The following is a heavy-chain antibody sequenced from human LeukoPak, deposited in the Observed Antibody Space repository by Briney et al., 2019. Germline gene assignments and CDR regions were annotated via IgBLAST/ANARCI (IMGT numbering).Heavy chain of an antibody. CDR2: IRYDGSNK. V-gene: IGHV3-30*02. J-gene: IGHJ5*02. D-gene: IGHD1-14*01. CDR1: GFTFSSYG. Sequence: PGGSLRLSCGASGFTFSSYGMHWVRQAPGKGLEWVAFIRYDGSNKYYADSVKGRFTISRDNSKNTLYLQMNSLRAEDTAVYYCAKDTTPPKAGFDPWGQGTLVTVSS. CDR3: AKDTTPPKAGFDP.